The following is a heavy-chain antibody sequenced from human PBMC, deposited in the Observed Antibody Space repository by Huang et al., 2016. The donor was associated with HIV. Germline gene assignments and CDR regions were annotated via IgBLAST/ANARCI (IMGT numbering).Heavy chain of an antibody. CDR3: VHRLRYGKWYVDY. J-gene: IGHJ4*02. CDR1: GFSLTPSGVA. D-gene: IGHD6-13*01. V-gene: IGHV2-5*02. CDR2: IYWDNEE. Sequence: QITLKESGPTLVKPTQTLTLTCTFSGFSLTPSGVAVGWIRQPPGKALEVLALIYWDNEERFSPSLKTRLTITKDTPKNEVVLTMTNMDPVDTATYYCVHRLRYGKWYVDYWGQGVLVTVSS.